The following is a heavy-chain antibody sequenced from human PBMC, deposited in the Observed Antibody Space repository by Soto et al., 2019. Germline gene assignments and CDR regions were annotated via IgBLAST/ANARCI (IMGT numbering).Heavy chain of an antibody. CDR1: GFTFSSYS. V-gene: IGHV3-21*01. J-gene: IGHJ4*02. CDR3: ARDGDEEPRSGGSCSPI. D-gene: IGHD2-15*01. CDR2: ISSSSSYI. Sequence: PGGSLRLSCAASGFTFSSYSMNWVRQAPGKGLEWVSSISSSSSYIYYADSVKGRFTISRDNAKNSLYLQVNSLRAEDTAVYYCARDGDEEPRSGGSCSPIWGPGTLVTVS.